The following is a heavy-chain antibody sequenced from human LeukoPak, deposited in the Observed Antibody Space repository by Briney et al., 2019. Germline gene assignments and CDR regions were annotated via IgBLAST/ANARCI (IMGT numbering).Heavy chain of an antibody. Sequence: PGGSLRLSCAASGFTFSSYAMHWVRQAPGKGLEWVAVISYDGSNKYYADSVKGRFTISRDNSKNTLYLQMNSLRAEDTAVYYCARGYYYGSGSYSGGRFDPWGQETLVNVSS. CDR2: ISYDGSNK. D-gene: IGHD3-10*01. CDR3: ARGYYYGSGSYSGGRFDP. CDR1: GFTFSSYA. J-gene: IGHJ5*02. V-gene: IGHV3-30*04.